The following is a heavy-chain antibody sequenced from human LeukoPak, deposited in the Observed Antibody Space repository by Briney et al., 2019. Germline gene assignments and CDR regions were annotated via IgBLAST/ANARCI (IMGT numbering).Heavy chain of an antibody. D-gene: IGHD4-17*01. CDR1: GFTFSSYA. CDR2: IAGNHGAT. J-gene: IGHJ5*02. CDR3: TKDPNGDYVGAFDP. Sequence: PGRSLRLSCAASGFTFSSYAMHWVRQAPGKGLEWVSSIAGNHGATYNIDSVKGRFTISRDNSQNTLYLQMNSLRAEDTAVYYCTKDPNGDYVGAFDPWGQGTLVTVSS. V-gene: IGHV3-23*01.